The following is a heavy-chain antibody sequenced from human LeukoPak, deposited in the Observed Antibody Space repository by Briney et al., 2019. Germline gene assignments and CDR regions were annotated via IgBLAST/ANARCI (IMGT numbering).Heavy chain of an antibody. CDR2: FDPEGGET. Sequence: ASVKVSCKVSGYTLTELSMHWVRQAPGKGLEWMGGFDPEGGETIYAQKFQGRVTMTRDMSTSTVYMELSSLRSEDTAVYYCATAKYSSGWYGAFDIWGQGTMVTVSP. D-gene: IGHD6-19*01. J-gene: IGHJ3*02. CDR1: GYTLTELS. CDR3: ATAKYSSGWYGAFDI. V-gene: IGHV1-24*01.